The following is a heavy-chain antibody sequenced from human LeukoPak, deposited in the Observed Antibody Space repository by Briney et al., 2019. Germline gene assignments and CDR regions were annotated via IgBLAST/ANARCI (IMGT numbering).Heavy chain of an antibody. V-gene: IGHV1-69*01. D-gene: IGHD5-24*01. Sequence: SVKVSCKASGGTFSSYAISWVRQAPGQGLEWMGGIIPIFGTANYAQKFQGRVTITADESTSTAYMELSSLRSEDTAVYYCARGGRDGYNSNLYYYYMDVWGKGTTVTISS. CDR1: GGTFSSYA. J-gene: IGHJ6*03. CDR2: IIPIFGTA. CDR3: ARGGRDGYNSNLYYYYMDV.